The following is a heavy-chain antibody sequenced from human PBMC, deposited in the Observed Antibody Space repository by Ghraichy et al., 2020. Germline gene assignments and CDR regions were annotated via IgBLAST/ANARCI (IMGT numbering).Heavy chain of an antibody. J-gene: IGHJ4*02. Sequence: SGPTLVKPTQTLTLTCTFSGFSLSESGMCVIWNRQPPGKALEWLARIDWDDDKFYSPSLRTRLTVSKDTSKNKVVLTMTNMDPEDTATYYCSRTRGGQPDYWGQGTLVTVSS. CDR1: GFSLSESGMC. D-gene: IGHD4-23*01. V-gene: IGHV2-70*17. CDR3: SRTRGGQPDY. CDR2: IDWDDDK.